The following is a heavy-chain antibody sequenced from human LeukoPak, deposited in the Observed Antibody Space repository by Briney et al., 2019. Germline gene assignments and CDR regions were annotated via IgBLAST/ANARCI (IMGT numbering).Heavy chain of an antibody. CDR2: MNPNSGNT. CDR1: GYTFTSYD. CDR3: ARGGEPYYDFWSGPWDGMDV. J-gene: IGHJ6*02. D-gene: IGHD3-3*01. Sequence: ASVRVSCKASGYTFTSYDVNWVRQATGQGLEWMGWMNPNSGNTGYAQKFQGRVTMTRNTSISTAYMELSSLRSEDTAVYYCARGGEPYYDFWSGPWDGMDVWGQGTTVTVSS. V-gene: IGHV1-8*01.